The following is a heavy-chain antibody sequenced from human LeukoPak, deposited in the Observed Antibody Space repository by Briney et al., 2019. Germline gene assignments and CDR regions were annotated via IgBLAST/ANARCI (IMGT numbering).Heavy chain of an antibody. CDR2: IYYIGSA. Sequence: SETLSLTCTVSRASISGFYWSWLRQPPGKGLEWIGYIYYIGSANYNPSLKSRVSISLDTSKNQFSLRVSSVTAADTAVYYCARDYYGSGSLEYWGQGTLVTVSS. J-gene: IGHJ4*02. CDR1: RASISGFY. D-gene: IGHD3-10*01. CDR3: ARDYYGSGSLEY. V-gene: IGHV4-59*01.